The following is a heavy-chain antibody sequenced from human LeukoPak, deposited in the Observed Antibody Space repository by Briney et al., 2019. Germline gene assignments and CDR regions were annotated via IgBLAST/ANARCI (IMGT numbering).Heavy chain of an antibody. CDR3: ARRSGIAVAGAFNY. J-gene: IGHJ4*02. D-gene: IGHD6-19*01. CDR2: ISGSGDST. Sequence: GGSLRLSCAASGFTFSNYAMRWVRQAPGKGLEWVSGISGSGDSTYYADSVKGRFTISRDNSKNTLYLQMNSLRAEDTAVYYCARRSGIAVAGAFNYWGQGTLVTVSS. CDR1: GFTFSNYA. V-gene: IGHV3-23*01.